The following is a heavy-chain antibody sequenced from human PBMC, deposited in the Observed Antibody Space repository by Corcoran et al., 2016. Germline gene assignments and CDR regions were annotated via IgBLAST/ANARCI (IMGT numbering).Heavy chain of an antibody. D-gene: IGHD5-12*01. CDR3: TTECSGYDPPICYYYYGMDV. Sequence: EVQLVESGGGLVKPGGSLRLSCAASGFTFSNAWMSWVRQAPGKGLEWVGRIKSKTDGGTTDYAAPVKGRFTLSRDDSKNTLYLQMNSLKTEDTAVYYCTTECSGYDPPICYYYYGMDVWGQGTTVTVSS. J-gene: IGHJ6*02. CDR1: GFTFSNAW. V-gene: IGHV3-15*01. CDR2: IKSKTDGGTT.